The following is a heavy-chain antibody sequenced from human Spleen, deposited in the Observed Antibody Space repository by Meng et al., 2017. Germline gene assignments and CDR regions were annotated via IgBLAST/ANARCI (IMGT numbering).Heavy chain of an antibody. CDR1: GGSVSSSSSY. CDR3: AGGTATMAHDFDY. V-gene: IGHV4-39*02. CDR2: INHSGST. Sequence: SETLSLTCTVSGGSVSSSSSYWSWIRQPPGKRLEWIGEINHSGSTYYNPSLESRATISVDTYQDNLSLKLSSVTAADSAVYYCAGGTATMAHDFDYWGQGTLVTVSS. J-gene: IGHJ4*02. D-gene: IGHD5-24*01.